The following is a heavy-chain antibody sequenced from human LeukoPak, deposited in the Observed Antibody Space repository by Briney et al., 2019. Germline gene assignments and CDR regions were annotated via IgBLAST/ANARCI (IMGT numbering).Heavy chain of an antibody. D-gene: IGHD2-15*01. J-gene: IGHJ4*01. CDR1: GLTGSSNC. CDR2: IYSGGST. CDR3: ARDRDVDDFDS. V-gene: IGHV3-53*01. Sequence: PGGSLRLSCAASGLTGSSNCMSWVRQAPGKGLEWVSLIYSGGSTYYTDSVKGRFTISRDNSKNTIYLQMNSLRAEDTAVYYCARDRDVDDFDSWGHGTLVTVSS.